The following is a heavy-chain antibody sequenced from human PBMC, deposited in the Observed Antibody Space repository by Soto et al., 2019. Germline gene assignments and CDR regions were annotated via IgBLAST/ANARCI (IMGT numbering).Heavy chain of an antibody. CDR2: IDPSDSYT. CDR3: ARPFTASRKNWFDP. CDR1: GYTFTNYW. Sequence: GESLKISCKGSGYTFTNYWISWVRQTPGKGLEWMGMIDPSDSYTYYSPSFQGHVTISADKSSSTAYLQWSSLKASDTAMYYCARPFTASRKNWFDPWGRGTLVTVSS. V-gene: IGHV5-10-1*01. J-gene: IGHJ5*02. D-gene: IGHD5-18*01.